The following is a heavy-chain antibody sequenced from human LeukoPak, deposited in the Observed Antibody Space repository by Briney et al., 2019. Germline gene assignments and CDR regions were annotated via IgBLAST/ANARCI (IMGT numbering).Heavy chain of an antibody. D-gene: IGHD1-26*01. V-gene: IGHV3-23*01. CDR2: ISGSGGST. J-gene: IGHJ4*02. Sequence: GGSLRLSCAASGFTFSSYAMSWVRQAPGKGLEWVSAISGSGGSTYYADSVKGRFTISRDNAKNSLYLQMNSLRSEDTAFYYCAKEGQGRESFDYWGQGTLVTVSS. CDR3: AKEGQGRESFDY. CDR1: GFTFSSYA.